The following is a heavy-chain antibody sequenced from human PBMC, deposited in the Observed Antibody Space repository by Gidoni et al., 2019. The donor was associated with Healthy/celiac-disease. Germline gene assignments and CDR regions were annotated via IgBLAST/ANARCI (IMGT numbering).Heavy chain of an antibody. CDR1: GGSISSYY. Sequence: QVQLQESGPGLVKPSETLSLTCPVPGGSISSYYWSWIRQPPGKGLEWIGYIYYSGSTNYNPSLKSRVTISVDTSKNQFSLKLSAVTAADTAVYYCARADFTIFGVVGGMDVWGQGTTVTVSS. J-gene: IGHJ6*02. V-gene: IGHV4-59*01. CDR2: IYYSGST. CDR3: ARADFTIFGVVGGMDV. D-gene: IGHD3-3*01.